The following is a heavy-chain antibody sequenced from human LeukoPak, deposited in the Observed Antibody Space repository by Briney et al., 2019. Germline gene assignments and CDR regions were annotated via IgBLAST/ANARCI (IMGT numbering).Heavy chain of an antibody. CDR2: INPSGGST. J-gene: IGHJ4*02. CDR1: GYTFTSYY. D-gene: IGHD3-9*01. CDR3: ATGKHYDILTGYKPPPPNFDY. Sequence: GASVKVSCKASGYTFTSYYMHWVRQAPGQGLEWMGIINPSGGSTSCAQKFQGRVTMTRDTSTSTVYMELSSLRSEDTAVYYCATGKHYDILTGYKPPPPNFDYWGQGTLVTVSS. V-gene: IGHV1-46*01.